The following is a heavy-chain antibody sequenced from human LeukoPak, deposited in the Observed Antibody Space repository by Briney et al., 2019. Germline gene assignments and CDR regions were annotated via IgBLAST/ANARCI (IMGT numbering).Heavy chain of an antibody. CDR2: ISTSGGNT. D-gene: IGHD1-26*01. J-gene: IGHJ4*02. Sequence: GGSLRLSCAASGFTFSSYAMSWVRQAPGKGLEWVSTISTSGGNTYYADSVKGRFTISRDNSKNTLYLQMNSLRAEDSAVYYCANRGVTSIGSYYFDYWGRGTLVTVSS. CDR1: GFTFSSYA. CDR3: ANRGVTSIGSYYFDY. V-gene: IGHV3-23*01.